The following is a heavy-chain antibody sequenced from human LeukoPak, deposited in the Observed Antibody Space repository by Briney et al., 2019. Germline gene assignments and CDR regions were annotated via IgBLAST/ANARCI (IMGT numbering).Heavy chain of an antibody. J-gene: IGHJ6*02. CDR2: INHSGST. CDR3: ARFSTKYYYYGMDV. D-gene: IGHD2-2*01. Sequence: SETLSLTCAVYGGSFSGYYWSWIRQPPGKGLEWIGEINHSGSTNYNPSLKSRVTISVDTSKNQFSLKLSSVTAADTAVYYCARFSTKYYYYGMDVWGQGTTVTVSS. CDR1: GGSFSGYY. V-gene: IGHV4-34*01.